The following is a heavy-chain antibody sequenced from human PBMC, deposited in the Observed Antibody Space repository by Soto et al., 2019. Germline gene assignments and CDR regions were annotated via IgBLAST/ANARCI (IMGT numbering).Heavy chain of an antibody. J-gene: IGHJ4*02. CDR2: IRGDFVTT. CDR3: AKDGASSDSSSWYY. V-gene: IGHV3-23*01. Sequence: EVHLLESGGGLVQPGGSLRLSCATSGFTFSDHAMHWVRQAPGEGLEWVSGIRGDFVTTPYADSVKGRFTISRDNSQNTLFLQMNSLRAEDTAVYYCAKDGASSDSSSWYYWGQGTLVTVSS. D-gene: IGHD6-13*01. CDR1: GFTFSDHA.